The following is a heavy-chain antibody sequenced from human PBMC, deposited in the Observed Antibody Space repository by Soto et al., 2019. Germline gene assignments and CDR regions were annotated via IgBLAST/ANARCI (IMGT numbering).Heavy chain of an antibody. D-gene: IGHD3-10*01. J-gene: IGHJ4*02. CDR3: VGGQYYFDY. V-gene: IGHV3-30*03. Sequence: QVQLVESGGGVVQPWRSLRLSCAASGFPFTTYGMHWVREGPGKGLEWVAVISYDGSNTYYADPVKGRFTISRDNSKNPLYLQMNSLRPEDTALYYCVGGQYYFDYRGQGTLVTVSS. CDR2: ISYDGSNT. CDR1: GFPFTTYG.